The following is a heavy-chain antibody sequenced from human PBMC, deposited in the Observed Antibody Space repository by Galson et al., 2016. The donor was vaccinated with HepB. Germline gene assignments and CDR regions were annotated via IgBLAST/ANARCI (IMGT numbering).Heavy chain of an antibody. CDR1: EFRFSTFA. CDR2: ITDNGAYT. Sequence: SLRLSCAASEFRFSTFAMNWVRQTPAKGLEWVSGITDNGAYTNYADSVKGRFIISRDKTKNTLFLQINSLRVEDTAVYYCAKEVYSRAAIPSLDAFDMWGQGTVVTVSS. D-gene: IGHD2-8*01. V-gene: IGHV3-23*01. J-gene: IGHJ3*02. CDR3: AKEVYSRAAIPSLDAFDM.